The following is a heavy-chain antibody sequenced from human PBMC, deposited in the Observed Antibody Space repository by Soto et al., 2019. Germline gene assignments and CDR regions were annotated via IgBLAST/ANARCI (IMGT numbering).Heavy chain of an antibody. Sequence: QLQLQESGPGLVKPSETLSLTCTVSGGSISSSSYYWGWIRQPPGKGLEWIGSIYYSGSTYYNPSLKSRVTLTVDTSKNQFSLKLSSVTAADTAVYYCARYGMDYYDSSGYYSSPYYFDYWGQGTLVTVSS. CDR2: IYYSGST. V-gene: IGHV4-39*01. CDR1: GGSISSSSYY. J-gene: IGHJ4*02. CDR3: ARYGMDYYDSSGYYSSPYYFDY. D-gene: IGHD3-22*01.